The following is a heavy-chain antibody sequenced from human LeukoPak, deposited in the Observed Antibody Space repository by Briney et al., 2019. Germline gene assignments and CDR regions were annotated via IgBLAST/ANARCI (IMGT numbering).Heavy chain of an antibody. D-gene: IGHD2-8*01. CDR1: GGSISSGGYC. V-gene: IGHV4-30-2*01. Sequence: SSQTLSLTCALSGGSISSGGYCWSWIRQPRGEGLEWIGYIYHSGSTSYNPSLKSRVTISVDRSKNQFSLKLCSVTAADTAVYYCAGHHPRNNVDFWGQGTLVTVSS. CDR2: IYHSGST. J-gene: IGHJ4*02. CDR3: AGHHPRNNVDF.